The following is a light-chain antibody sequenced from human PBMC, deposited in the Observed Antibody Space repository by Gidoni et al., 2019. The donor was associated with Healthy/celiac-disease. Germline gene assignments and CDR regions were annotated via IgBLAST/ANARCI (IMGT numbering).Light chain of an antibody. CDR2: VAS. J-gene: IGKJ5*01. V-gene: IGKV3-20*01. Sequence: EIVLTQSPGTLSLSPGERAILSCRASQSVSSSYLAWYQQKPGQAPRIPIYVASSRATGIPDRFSGSGSGTDFTLTISRLEPEDFAVYYCQQYGSSPITFGQGTRLEIK. CDR3: QQYGSSPIT. CDR1: QSVSSSY.